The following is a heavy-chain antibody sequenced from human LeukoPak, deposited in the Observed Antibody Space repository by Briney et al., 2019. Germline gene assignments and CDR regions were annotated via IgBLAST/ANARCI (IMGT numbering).Heavy chain of an antibody. CDR3: ARDSKVYYDSSGYHDY. CDR1: GYTFTSYG. D-gene: IGHD3-22*01. J-gene: IGHJ4*02. Sequence: ASVKVSCKASGYTFTSYGISWVRQAPGQGLEWMGWISAYNGNTNYAQKLQGRVTMTTDTSTSTAYMELRSLRSDDTAAYYCARDSKVYYDSSGYHDYWGQGTLVTVSS. CDR2: ISAYNGNT. V-gene: IGHV1-18*01.